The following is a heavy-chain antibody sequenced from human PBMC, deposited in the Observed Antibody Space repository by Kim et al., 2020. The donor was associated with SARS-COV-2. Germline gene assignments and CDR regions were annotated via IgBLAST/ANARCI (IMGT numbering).Heavy chain of an antibody. CDR1: GFTFRNAW. D-gene: IGHD2-21*02. V-gene: IGHV3-15*01. CDR2: IKSKTNGGTT. J-gene: IGHJ6*02. CDR3: TSDFGDYCGGDCYSRV. Sequence: GGSLRLSCAASGFTFRNAWMNWVRQAPGKGLEWVGRIKSKTNGGTTGYAAPVKGRFTISRDDSKNTLYLQMNSLKTEDTAVYYCTSDFGDYCGGDCYSRVWGQGTTVTVSS.